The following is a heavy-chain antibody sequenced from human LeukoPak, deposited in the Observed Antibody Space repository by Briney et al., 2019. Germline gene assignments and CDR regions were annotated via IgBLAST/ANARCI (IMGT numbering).Heavy chain of an antibody. Sequence: GGSLRLSCAASGFTVSSNYMSWVRQAPGKGLEWVAVIWYDGSNKYYADSVKGRFTISRDNSKNTLYLQMNSLRAEDTAVYYCARETYYYGSGSHRSFYYFDYWGQGTLVTVSS. CDR2: IWYDGSNK. D-gene: IGHD3-10*01. CDR1: GFTVSSNY. J-gene: IGHJ4*02. CDR3: ARETYYYGSGSHRSFYYFDY. V-gene: IGHV3-33*08.